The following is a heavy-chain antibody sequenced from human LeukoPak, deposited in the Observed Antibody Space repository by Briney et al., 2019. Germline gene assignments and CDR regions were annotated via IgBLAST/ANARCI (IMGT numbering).Heavy chain of an antibody. D-gene: IGHD3-22*01. Sequence: GGSLRLSCEASGFTFSSHVMHWVRQAPGKGREWVAVISSDGSSKYYADSVKGRFTISRDNSKNTLYLQMKSLRAEDTAVYYCAREGTTIVVALDYWGQGTLVTVSS. CDR2: ISSDGSSK. CDR1: GFTFSSHV. CDR3: AREGTTIVVALDY. J-gene: IGHJ4*02. V-gene: IGHV3-30-3*01.